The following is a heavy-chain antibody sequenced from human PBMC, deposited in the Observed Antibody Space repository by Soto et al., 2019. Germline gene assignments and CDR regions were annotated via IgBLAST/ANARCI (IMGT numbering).Heavy chain of an antibody. CDR1: GGTFSSYA. CDR2: IIPIFGTA. V-gene: IGHV1-69*06. CDR3: ATVNYSSSLRRFYYFDY. J-gene: IGHJ4*02. D-gene: IGHD6-6*01. Sequence: SVKVSCKASGGTFSSYAISWVRQAPGQGLEWMGGIIPIFGTANYAQKFQGRVTITADKSTSTAYMELSSLRSEDTAVYYCATVNYSSSLRRFYYFDYWGQGTLVTVSS.